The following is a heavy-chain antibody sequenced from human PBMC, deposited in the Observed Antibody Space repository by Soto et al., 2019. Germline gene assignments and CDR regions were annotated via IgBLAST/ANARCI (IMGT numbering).Heavy chain of an antibody. J-gene: IGHJ4*02. CDR3: ARQGYSSSWYALDY. D-gene: IGHD6-13*01. Sequence: PSETLSLTCTVSGGSINSSSYYWGWIRQPPGKGLEWIGSIYYSGSTYYNPSLKSRVTISVDTSKNQFSLKLSSVTAADTAVYYCARQGYSSSWYALDYWGQGTLVTVSS. CDR1: GGSINSSSYY. V-gene: IGHV4-39*01. CDR2: IYYSGST.